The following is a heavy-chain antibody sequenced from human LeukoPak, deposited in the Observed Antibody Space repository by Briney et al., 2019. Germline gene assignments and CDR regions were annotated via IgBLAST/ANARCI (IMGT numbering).Heavy chain of an antibody. D-gene: IGHD3-10*01. V-gene: IGHV4-59*01. Sequence: PSETLSLTCTVSGGSISSYYWSWIRQPPGKGLEWIGYIYYSGSTNYNPSLKSRVTISVYTSKNQFSLKLSSVTAADTAVYSCAGFTFFRGVITFDYWGQGTLVTVSS. CDR2: IYYSGST. J-gene: IGHJ4*02. CDR1: GGSISSYY. CDR3: AGFTFFRGVITFDY.